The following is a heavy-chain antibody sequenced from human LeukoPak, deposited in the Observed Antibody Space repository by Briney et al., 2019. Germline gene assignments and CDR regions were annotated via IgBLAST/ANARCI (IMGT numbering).Heavy chain of an antibody. Sequence: GGSLRLSCAASGFTFSSNWMTWVRQAPGKGLEWVANMNQDETEKYYLDSVKGRFTISRDNAKKSLYLQMNSLGAEDTAVYYCATGFGSDYWGQGTLVTVSS. CDR1: GFTFSSNW. V-gene: IGHV3-7*01. CDR3: ATGFGSDY. J-gene: IGHJ4*02. CDR2: MNQDETEK. D-gene: IGHD1-26*01.